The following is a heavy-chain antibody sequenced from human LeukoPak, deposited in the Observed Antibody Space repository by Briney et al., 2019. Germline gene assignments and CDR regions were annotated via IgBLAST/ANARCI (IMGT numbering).Heavy chain of an antibody. D-gene: IGHD3-22*01. J-gene: IGHJ4*02. Sequence: SETLSLTCTVSGGSISSGDYYWSWIRQPPGKGLEWIGEINHSGSTNYNPSLKSRVTISVDTSKNQFSLKLSSVTAADTAVYYCARQGDSSGYYHDYWGQGTLVTVSS. V-gene: IGHV4-39*01. CDR2: INHSGST. CDR1: GGSISSGDYY. CDR3: ARQGDSSGYYHDY.